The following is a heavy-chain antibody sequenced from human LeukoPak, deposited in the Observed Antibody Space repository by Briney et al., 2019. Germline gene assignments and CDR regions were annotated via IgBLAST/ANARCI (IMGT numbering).Heavy chain of an antibody. D-gene: IGHD5-18*01. CDR1: GLTFSNAW. V-gene: IGHV3-15*01. CDR3: TTVVAQLWLFGAFDI. J-gene: IGHJ3*02. CDR2: IKSKTDGGTT. Sequence: GGSLRLSCAASGLTFSNAWMSWVRQAPGKGLEWVGRIKSKTDGGTTDYAAPVKGRFTISRDDSKNTLYLQMNSLKTEDTAVYYCTTVVAQLWLFGAFDIWGQGTMVTVSS.